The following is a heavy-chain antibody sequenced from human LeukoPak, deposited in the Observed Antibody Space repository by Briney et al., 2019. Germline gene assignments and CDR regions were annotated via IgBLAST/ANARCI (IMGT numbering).Heavy chain of an antibody. CDR2: IYISGST. Sequence: PSETLSLTCTVSGGSISSDTYYWSWIRQPAGKGLEWIGRIYISGSTTYNPSLKSRVTISVDTSKNQFSLNLSSVTAADTAVYYCARVVPDDYFDYWGQGTLVTVSS. V-gene: IGHV4-61*02. CDR3: ARVVPDDYFDY. D-gene: IGHD2-2*01. J-gene: IGHJ4*02. CDR1: GGSISSDTYY.